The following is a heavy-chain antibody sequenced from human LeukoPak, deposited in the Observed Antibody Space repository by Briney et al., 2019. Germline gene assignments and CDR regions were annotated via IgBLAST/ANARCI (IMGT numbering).Heavy chain of an antibody. CDR3: AREGLQDAFDI. Sequence: GGSLRLSCAASGFTFSSYEMNWVRQAPGKGLEWVSYISSSGSTIYCADSVKGRFTISRDNAKNSLYLQMNSLRAEDTAVYYCAREGLQDAFDIWGQGTMVTVSS. D-gene: IGHD4-11*01. J-gene: IGHJ3*02. CDR2: ISSSGSTI. CDR1: GFTFSSYE. V-gene: IGHV3-48*03.